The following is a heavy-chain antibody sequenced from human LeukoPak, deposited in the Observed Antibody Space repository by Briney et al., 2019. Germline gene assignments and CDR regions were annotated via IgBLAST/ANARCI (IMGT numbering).Heavy chain of an antibody. Sequence: TSETLSLTCTVSGGSISSTSYYWGWIRQPPGKGLEWIGSIYYSGSTYSNPSLKSRVTISVDTSKKQFSLELSPVTAADTAVYYCASYILVWFGVSKYYFDYWGQGTLVTVSS. CDR2: IYYSGST. CDR1: GGSISSTSYY. CDR3: ASYILVWFGVSKYYFDY. D-gene: IGHD3-10*01. V-gene: IGHV4-39*07. J-gene: IGHJ4*02.